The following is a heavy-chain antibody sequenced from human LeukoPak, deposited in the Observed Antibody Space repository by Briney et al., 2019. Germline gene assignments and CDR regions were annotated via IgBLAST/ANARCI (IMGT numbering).Heavy chain of an antibody. CDR1: GFTFSTYV. D-gene: IGHD6-19*01. CDR3: AKRESSGTYFDY. V-gene: IGHV3-23*01. J-gene: IGHJ4*02. Sequence: PGGSLRLSCADSGFTFSTYVMSWVRQAPGKGLEWISTISGGGSSTYYADSVKGRFTISRDNSKNTLYLQMNSLRAGDSAVYYCAKRESSGTYFDYWGQGTLVTVSS. CDR2: ISGGGSST.